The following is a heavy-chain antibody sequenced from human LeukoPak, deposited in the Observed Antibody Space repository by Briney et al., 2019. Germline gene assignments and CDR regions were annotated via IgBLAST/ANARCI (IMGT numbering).Heavy chain of an antibody. CDR3: ARDRSGYSAYDAFEI. D-gene: IGHD5-18*01. J-gene: IGHJ3*02. Sequence: KSGGSLRLSCAASGLTFSSYSMNWVRQAPGKGLEWVSSISSSSSYIYYADSVKGRFTISRDNAKNSLYLQMNSLRAEDTAVYYCARDRSGYSAYDAFEIWGHGTMVTVSS. CDR1: GLTFSSYS. V-gene: IGHV3-21*01. CDR2: ISSSSSYI.